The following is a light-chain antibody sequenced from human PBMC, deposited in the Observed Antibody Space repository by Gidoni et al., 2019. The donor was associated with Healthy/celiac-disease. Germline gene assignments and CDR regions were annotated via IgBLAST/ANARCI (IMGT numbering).Light chain of an antibody. CDR2: GAS. V-gene: IGKV3-15*01. CDR3: QQYNKWPPLT. CDR1: QSVSNN. J-gene: IGKJ4*01. Sequence: EIVMTQSPATLSVSPGERATLSCRASQSVSNNLAWYQQKPGQAPRLIIYGASTRATGIPARFSGSGSGTEFILTISSLQSEDFAAYYCQQYNKWPPLTFGGXTKVEIK.